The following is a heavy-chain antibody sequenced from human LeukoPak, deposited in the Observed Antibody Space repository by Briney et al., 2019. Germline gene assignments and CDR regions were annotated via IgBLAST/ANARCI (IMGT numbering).Heavy chain of an antibody. J-gene: IGHJ5*02. D-gene: IGHD6-13*01. CDR1: GGSISSSSYY. CDR3: ARSKQLFGWFDP. CDR2: IYYSGST. V-gene: IGHV4-39*07. Sequence: SETLSLTCTVSGGSISSSSYYWGWIRQPPGKGLEWIGSIYYSGSTYYNPSLKSRVTISVDTSKNQFSLKLSSVTAADTAVYYCARSKQLFGWFDPWGQGTLVTVSS.